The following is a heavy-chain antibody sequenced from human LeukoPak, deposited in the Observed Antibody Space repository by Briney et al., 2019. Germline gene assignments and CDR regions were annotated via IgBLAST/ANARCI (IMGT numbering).Heavy chain of an antibody. CDR2: INPNSGGT. J-gene: IGHJ4*02. Sequence: ASVKVSCKASGYTFTGYYMHWVRQAPGQGLEWMGWINPNSGGTNYAQKFQGRVTMTRDTSISTAYMELSRLRSDDTAVYYCASPYYYGSGVFDYWGQGTLVTVSS. D-gene: IGHD3-10*01. CDR1: GYTFTGYY. CDR3: ASPYYYGSGVFDY. V-gene: IGHV1-2*02.